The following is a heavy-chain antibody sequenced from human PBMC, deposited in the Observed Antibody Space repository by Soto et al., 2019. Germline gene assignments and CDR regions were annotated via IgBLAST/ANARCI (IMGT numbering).Heavy chain of an antibody. V-gene: IGHV4-39*07. CDR3: ARDVPGIAVAGDWFDP. CDR2: VYYSGGT. Sequence: SETLSLTCDVSGGSIDNSHSFWGWVRQPPGRGLEFLGSVYYSGGTYYNPSLKSRVTISVDTSKNQFSLKLSSVTAADTAVYYCARDVPGIAVAGDWFDPWGQGTLVTVSS. CDR1: GGSIDNSHSF. J-gene: IGHJ5*02. D-gene: IGHD6-19*01.